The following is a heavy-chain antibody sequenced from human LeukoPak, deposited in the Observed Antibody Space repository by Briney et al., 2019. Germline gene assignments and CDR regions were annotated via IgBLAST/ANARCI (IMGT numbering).Heavy chain of an antibody. Sequence: SRTLSLTRTVSVGAPIRYYWRGIGQSPGKGLEWIGDISSSGSTNYNPSLKSRVTISVDTSKNHFSLYLTSVTAADTAVYYCARHSYSAGSSLYPFDYWGQGALVTVSS. CDR1: VGAPIRYY. J-gene: IGHJ4*02. CDR2: ISSSGST. CDR3: ARHSYSAGSSLYPFDY. D-gene: IGHD3-10*01. V-gene: IGHV4-59*01.